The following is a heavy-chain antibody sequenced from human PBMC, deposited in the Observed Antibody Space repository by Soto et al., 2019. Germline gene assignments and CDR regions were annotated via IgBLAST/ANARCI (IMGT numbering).Heavy chain of an antibody. CDR3: ARRDSGYIHGPPHYYYGLDV. CDR1: GGSISSGGYY. V-gene: IGHV4-31*03. Sequence: QVQLQESGPELVKPSQTLSLTCSVSGGSISSGGYYWCWVRQHPGKGLEWIGYIDYSGSTNYNPSLKSRLSMSVDTSKNHFSLQLTSVTAADTAVYYCARRDSGYIHGPPHYYYGLDVWGQGTTVTVSS. D-gene: IGHD5-18*01. CDR2: IDYSGST. J-gene: IGHJ6*02.